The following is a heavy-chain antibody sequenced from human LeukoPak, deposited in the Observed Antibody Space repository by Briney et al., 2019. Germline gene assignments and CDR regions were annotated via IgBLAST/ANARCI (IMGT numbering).Heavy chain of an antibody. CDR2: IRGDGGET. D-gene: IGHD2-21*02. CDR3: ARDERCRDSACYSTDFFDS. Sequence: PGGSLRLSCVASEFTFRTYWMTWIRQAPGKGLEWVAKIRGDGGETSYGDSVKGRFTISRDTADNSIHLQMTILRADDSAVYFCARDERCRDSACYSTDFFDSWGQGTLVSVSS. V-gene: IGHV3-7*01. CDR1: EFTFRTYW. J-gene: IGHJ5*01.